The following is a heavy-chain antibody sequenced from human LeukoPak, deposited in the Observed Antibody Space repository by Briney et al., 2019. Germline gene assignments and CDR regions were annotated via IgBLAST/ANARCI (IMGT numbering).Heavy chain of an antibody. J-gene: IGHJ6*03. CDR1: GGSTSSYY. CDR2: IYYSGST. D-gene: IGHD5-18*01. Sequence: PSETLSLTCTVSGGSTSSYYWSWIRQPPGKGLEWIGYIYYSGSTNYNPSLKSRVTISVDTSKNQFSLKLSSVTAADTAVYYCAGGYSYGSTYYYMDVWGKGTTVTISS. V-gene: IGHV4-59*01. CDR3: AGGYSYGSTYYYMDV.